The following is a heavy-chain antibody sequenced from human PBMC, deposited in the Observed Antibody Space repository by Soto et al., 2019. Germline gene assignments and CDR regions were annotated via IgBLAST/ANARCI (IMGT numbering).Heavy chain of an antibody. D-gene: IGHD5-18*01. V-gene: IGHV4-59*01. J-gene: IGHJ3*02. CDR1: GGSISSYY. Sequence: SETLSLTCTVSGGSISSYYWSWIRQPPGKGLEWIGYIYYSGSTNYNPSLKSRVTISVDTSKNQFSLKLSSVTAADTAVYYCARSVDTAMVDAFDIWGQGTMVTVSS. CDR2: IYYSGST. CDR3: ARSVDTAMVDAFDI.